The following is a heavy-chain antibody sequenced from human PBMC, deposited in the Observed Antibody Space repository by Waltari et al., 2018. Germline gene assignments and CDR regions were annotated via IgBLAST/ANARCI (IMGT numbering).Heavy chain of an antibody. CDR2: IYWNDDK. Sequence: ALEWLALIYWNDDKRYSPSLKSRLTITKDTSKNQVVLTMTNMDPVDTATYYCAHGSGVTRYYYYGMDVWGQGTTVTVSS. CDR3: AHGSGVTRYYYYGMDV. V-gene: IGHV2-5*01. J-gene: IGHJ6*02. D-gene: IGHD3-10*01.